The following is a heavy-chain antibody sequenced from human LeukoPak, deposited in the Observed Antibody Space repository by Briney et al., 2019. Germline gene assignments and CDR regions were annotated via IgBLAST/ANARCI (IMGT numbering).Heavy chain of an antibody. Sequence: GGSLRLSCAASGFIFSSHDMSWVRQAPGKGLEWVSAISSSAISTYADSVKGRFTISRDNSKNTVYLQVDSLRAEDTAIYYCAKHSRDGYNHLDDWGQGTLVTVSS. CDR2: ISSSAIST. D-gene: IGHD5-24*01. J-gene: IGHJ4*02. V-gene: IGHV3-23*01. CDR1: GFIFSSHD. CDR3: AKHSRDGYNHLDD.